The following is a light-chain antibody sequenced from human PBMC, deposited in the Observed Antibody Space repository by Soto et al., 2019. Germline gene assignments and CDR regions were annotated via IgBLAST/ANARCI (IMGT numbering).Light chain of an antibody. Sequence: DIQITHAPSTLAASVVERVTITFRASQTITRWMAWYQQKPGKAPKLLIYDASTLESGVPSRFSGSRSGTEFTLTISSLQPDDFATYYCQKYNSYSWKCGQGNKGDIK. CDR3: QKYNSYSWK. J-gene: IGKJ1*01. CDR1: QTITRW. V-gene: IGKV1-5*01. CDR2: DAS.